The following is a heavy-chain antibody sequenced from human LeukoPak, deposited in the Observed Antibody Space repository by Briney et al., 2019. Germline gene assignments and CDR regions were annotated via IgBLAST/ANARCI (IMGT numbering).Heavy chain of an antibody. D-gene: IGHD3-22*01. V-gene: IGHV3-64*02. CDR2: ITSSGNNI. Sequence: GGSLRLSCAASGFIFNSYAMHWVRQAPGRGLEYVSAITSSGNNIFYADSVKGRFTISRDNAKNSLYLQMNSLRAEDTALYYCAKAPDYDSSGPGRFDYWGQGTLVTVSS. CDR1: GFIFNSYA. CDR3: AKAPDYDSSGPGRFDY. J-gene: IGHJ4*02.